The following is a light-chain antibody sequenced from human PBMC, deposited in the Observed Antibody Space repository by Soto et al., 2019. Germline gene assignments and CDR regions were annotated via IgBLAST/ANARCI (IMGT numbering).Light chain of an antibody. J-gene: IGKJ5*01. CDR2: WGS. CDR3: MQGQHTPIT. V-gene: IGKV2-28*01. CDR1: QSLLHSSGNNY. Sequence: DIVMTQSPLSLPVTPGEPASISCRSSQSLLHSSGNNYLDWYVQKPGQSPQLLIYWGSNRASGVPDRFSGSGSGTDFTLKISRVEAEDVGIYYCMQGQHTPITVGQGTRLEIK.